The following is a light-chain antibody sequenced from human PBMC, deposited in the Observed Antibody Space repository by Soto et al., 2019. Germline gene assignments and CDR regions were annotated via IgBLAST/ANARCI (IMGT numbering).Light chain of an antibody. J-gene: IGLJ2*01. CDR1: SSDVGAYNY. Sequence: QSALTQPASVSGSPGQSITISCTGTSSDVGAYNYVSWYQQHPGKAPKVMIYDVSNRPSGVSNRFSGSKSGNTASLTISGLQAEDEADYYCSSYTITSTLVIFGGGTKVTVL. CDR2: DVS. CDR3: SSYTITSTLVI. V-gene: IGLV2-14*01.